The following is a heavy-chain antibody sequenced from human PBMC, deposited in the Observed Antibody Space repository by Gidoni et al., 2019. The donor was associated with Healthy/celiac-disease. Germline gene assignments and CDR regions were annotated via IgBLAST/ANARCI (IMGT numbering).Heavy chain of an antibody. CDR3: ARADASFGDSC. CDR2: ISSSSSYI. CDR1: GFTFSSYS. V-gene: IGHV3-21*01. J-gene: IGHJ4*02. D-gene: IGHD5-18*01. Sequence: EVQLVESGGGLVKPGGSLGLSCAASGFTFSSYSMNWVRQAPGKGLEWVSSISSSSSYIYYADSVKGRFTISRDNAKNSLYLQMNSLRAEDTAVYYCARADASFGDSCWGQGTLVTVSS.